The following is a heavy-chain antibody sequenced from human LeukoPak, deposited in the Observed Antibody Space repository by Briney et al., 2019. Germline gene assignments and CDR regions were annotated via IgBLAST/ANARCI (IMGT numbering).Heavy chain of an antibody. CDR1: GGSISSYY. V-gene: IGHV4-59*01. CDR3: AREGPIWFGGFDP. Sequence: SETLSLTCTVSGGSISSYYWSWIRQPPGKGLEWIGYIYYSGITNYNPSLKSRVTISVDTSKNQFSLKLSSVTAADTAVYYCAREGPIWFGGFDPWGQGTLVTVSS. D-gene: IGHD3-10*01. CDR2: IYYSGIT. J-gene: IGHJ5*02.